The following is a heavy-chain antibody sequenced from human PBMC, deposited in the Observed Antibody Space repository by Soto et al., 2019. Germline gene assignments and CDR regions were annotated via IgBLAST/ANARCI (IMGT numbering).Heavy chain of an antibody. D-gene: IGHD6-6*01. Sequence: SVKVSCKASGGTFSSYAISWVRQAPGQGLEWMGGIIPIFGTANYAQKFQGRVAITADESTSTAYMELSSLRSEDTAVYYCARVGFGYSSSSVDYWGQGTLVTVSS. CDR1: GGTFSSYA. CDR2: IIPIFGTA. V-gene: IGHV1-69*13. J-gene: IGHJ4*02. CDR3: ARVGFGYSSSSVDY.